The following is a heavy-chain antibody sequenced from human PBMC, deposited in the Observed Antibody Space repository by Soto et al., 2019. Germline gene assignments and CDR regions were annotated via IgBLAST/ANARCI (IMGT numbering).Heavy chain of an antibody. CDR1: GGSISSYY. CDR3: ARAYDSSGYSIDY. CDR2: IYYSGST. Sequence: NPSETLSLTCTVSGGSISSYYWSWIRQPPGKGLEWIGYIYYSGSTNYNPSLKSRVTISVDTSKNQFSLKLSSVTAADTAVYYCARAYDSSGYSIDYWGQGTLVTVSS. J-gene: IGHJ4*02. D-gene: IGHD3-22*01. V-gene: IGHV4-59*01.